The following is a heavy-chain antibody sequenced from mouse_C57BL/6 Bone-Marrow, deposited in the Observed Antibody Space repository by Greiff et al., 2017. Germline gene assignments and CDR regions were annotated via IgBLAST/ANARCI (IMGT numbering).Heavy chain of an antibody. CDR3: ALRFAY. CDR1: GYAFSSSW. V-gene: IGHV1-82*01. CDR2: IYPGDGDT. Sequence: LQESGPELVKPGASVKISCKASGYAFSSSWMNWVKQRPGKGLEGIGRIYPGDGDTNYNGKFKGKATLTADKSSSTAYMQLSSLTSEDSAVYFCALRFAYWGQGTLVTVSA. J-gene: IGHJ3*01.